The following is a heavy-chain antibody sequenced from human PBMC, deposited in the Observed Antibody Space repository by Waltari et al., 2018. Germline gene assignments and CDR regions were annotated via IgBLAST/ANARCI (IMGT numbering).Heavy chain of an antibody. CDR2: IHRSGRT. CDR3: ARDRGRGLYLDS. Sequence: QLQLPESGPGRVKPSGTLSLTCAVSGVSMTNTDFWSWVRQPPGKGLEWIGQIHRSGRTNYNPSFASRVSMSIDTSNNHFSLMVTSATAADTAVYYCARDRGRGLYLDSWGQGTLVTVSP. V-gene: IGHV4-4*02. J-gene: IGHJ4*02. CDR1: GVSMTNTDF. D-gene: IGHD2-15*01.